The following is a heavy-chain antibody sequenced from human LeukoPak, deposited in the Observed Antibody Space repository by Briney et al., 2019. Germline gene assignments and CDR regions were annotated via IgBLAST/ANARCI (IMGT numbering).Heavy chain of an antibody. J-gene: IGHJ4*02. CDR1: GYTLTELS. V-gene: IGHV1-24*01. CDR2: FDPEDGET. D-gene: IGHD1-26*01. CDR3: ATGEIVGATNFDY. Sequence: GASVKVSCKVSGYTLTELSMHWVRQAPGRGLEWMGGFDPEDGETIYAQKFQGRVTMTEDTSTDTAYMELSSLRSEDTAVYYCATGEIVGATNFDYWGRGTLVTVSS.